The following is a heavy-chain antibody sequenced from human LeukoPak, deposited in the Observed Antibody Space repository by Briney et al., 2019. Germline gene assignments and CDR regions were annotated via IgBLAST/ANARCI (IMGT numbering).Heavy chain of an antibody. CDR2: INPDGSEK. D-gene: IGHD3-10*01. V-gene: IGHV3-7*01. CDR3: ARGHFGLDV. Sequence: GSLRLXCAASGFTFRNYVIHWVRQAPGKGLEWVAHINPDGSEKSYVDSARGRFTISRDNAKNSVYLQMNSLRVDDTAVYYCARGHFGLDVWGQGATVAVAS. CDR1: GFTFRNYV. J-gene: IGHJ6*02.